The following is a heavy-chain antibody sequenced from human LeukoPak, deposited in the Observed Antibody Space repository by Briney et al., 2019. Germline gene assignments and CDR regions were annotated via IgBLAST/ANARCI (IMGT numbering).Heavy chain of an antibody. CDR1: RFIFSDYS. CDR2: ITSTGRHI. J-gene: IGHJ3*02. V-gene: IGHV3-21*01. Sequence: GGSLRLSCAASRFIFSDYSMNWVRQAPGQGLEWVSSITSTGRHIYYADSVKGRFTISRDNGKSSLFLQMNSLRAEDTAVYYCARVRSVGGNPHAFGIWGQGTMVTVSS. D-gene: IGHD4-23*01. CDR3: ARVRSVGGNPHAFGI.